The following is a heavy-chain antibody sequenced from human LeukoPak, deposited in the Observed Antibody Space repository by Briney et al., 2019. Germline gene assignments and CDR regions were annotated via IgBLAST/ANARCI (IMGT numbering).Heavy chain of an antibody. CDR1: GFTFSSYG. J-gene: IGHJ5*02. Sequence: GGSLRLSCAASGFTFSSYGMHWVRQAPGKGLEWVAFIRYDGSNKYYADSVKGRFTISRDNSKNTLYLQMNSLRAEDTAVYYCAKFGFDSSYGSGSPGSVDPWGQGTLVTVSS. D-gene: IGHD3-10*01. CDR3: AKFGFDSSYGSGSPGSVDP. CDR2: IRYDGSNK. V-gene: IGHV3-30*02.